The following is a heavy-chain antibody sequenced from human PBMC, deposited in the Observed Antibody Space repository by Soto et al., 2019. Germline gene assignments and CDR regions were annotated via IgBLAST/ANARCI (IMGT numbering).Heavy chain of an antibody. CDR1: GFTFSSYS. J-gene: IGHJ1*01. CDR3: ASATWDSTGWYGYFQH. Sequence: PGGSLRLSCAASGFTFSSYSMNWVRQAPGKGLEWVSYISSSSSTIYYADSVKGRFTISRDNAKNSLYLQMNSLRDEDTAVYYCASATWDSTGWYGYFQHWGQGTLVTVSS. V-gene: IGHV3-48*02. CDR2: ISSSSSTI. D-gene: IGHD6-19*01.